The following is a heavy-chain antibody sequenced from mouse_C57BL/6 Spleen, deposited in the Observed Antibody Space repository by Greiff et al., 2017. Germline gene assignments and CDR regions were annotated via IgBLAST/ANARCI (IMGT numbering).Heavy chain of an antibody. Sequence: QVQLKESGAELARPGASVKLSCKASGYTFTSYGISWVKQRTGQGLEWIGEIYPRSGNTYYNEKFKGKATLTADKSSSTAYMELRGLTSEDSAVYICATGAYWGQGTLVTVSA. J-gene: IGHJ3*01. CDR3: ATGAY. V-gene: IGHV1-81*01. CDR1: GYTFTSYG. CDR2: IYPRSGNT.